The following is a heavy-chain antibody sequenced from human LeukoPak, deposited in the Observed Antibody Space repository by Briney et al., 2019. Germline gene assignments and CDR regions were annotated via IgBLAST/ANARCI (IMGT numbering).Heavy chain of an antibody. CDR1: GFTFDDYA. Sequence: GGSLRLSCAASGFTFDDYAMHWVRQAPGKGLEWVSGISWNSGSIGYADSVKGRFTISRDNAKNSLYLQMNSLGAEDTALYYCAKEWSEGAFDIWGQGTMVTVSS. D-gene: IGHD2-15*01. CDR3: AKEWSEGAFDI. CDR2: ISWNSGSI. J-gene: IGHJ3*02. V-gene: IGHV3-9*01.